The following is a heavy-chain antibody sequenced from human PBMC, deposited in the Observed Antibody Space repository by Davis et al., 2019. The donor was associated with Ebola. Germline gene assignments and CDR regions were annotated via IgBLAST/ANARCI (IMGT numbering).Heavy chain of an antibody. J-gene: IGHJ6*02. CDR3: ASSRFLEWSGYYYYGMDV. CDR1: GGSISSYY. CDR2: IYYSGST. Sequence: MPSETLSLTCTVSGGSISSYYWSRTRQPPGKGLEWIGYIYYSGSTYYNPSLKSRVTISVDRSKNQFSLKLSSVTAADTAVYYCASSRFLEWSGYYYYGMDVWGQGTTVTVSS. D-gene: IGHD3-3*01. V-gene: IGHV4-59*12.